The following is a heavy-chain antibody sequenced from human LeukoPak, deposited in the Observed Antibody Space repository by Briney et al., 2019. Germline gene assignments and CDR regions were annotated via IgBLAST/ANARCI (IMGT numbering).Heavy chain of an antibody. CDR3: ARLTTTVGTDDAFDI. D-gene: IGHD4-23*01. V-gene: IGHV4-4*07. CDR2: IYTSGST. Sequence: SSETLSLTCTVSGGSISSYYWSWIRQPAGKGLEWIGRIYTSGSTNYNPSLKSRVTISVDTSKNEFSLKLSSATAADTAVYHCARLTTTVGTDDAFDIWGQGTMVTVSS. J-gene: IGHJ3*02. CDR1: GGSISSYY.